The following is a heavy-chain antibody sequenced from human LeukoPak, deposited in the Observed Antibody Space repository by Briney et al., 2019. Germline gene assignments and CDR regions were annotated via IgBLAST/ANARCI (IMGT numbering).Heavy chain of an antibody. Sequence: ASVKVSCKASGYTFSSYAISWVRQAPGQGLEWMGWISADNGNTNHAQKFQGRVSLTTDTSTSTAYMELRTLTSDDTAVYYCASGDVGAVYRAGGRYYYHYHAMAVWGQGTTVTVSS. CDR3: ASGDVGAVYRAGGRYYYHYHAMAV. J-gene: IGHJ6*02. V-gene: IGHV1-18*04. D-gene: IGHD2-8*01. CDR2: ISADNGNT. CDR1: GYTFSSYA.